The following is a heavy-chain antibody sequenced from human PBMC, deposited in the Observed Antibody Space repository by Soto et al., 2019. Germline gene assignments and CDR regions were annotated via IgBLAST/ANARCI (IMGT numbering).Heavy chain of an antibody. Sequence: WRSRRLSWSASGFTFSRYAMHWVRQAPGKWLEWVAVLSFDASNESYADSVKGRFTISRDNSKNTLYLQMSGLRAEDRAVYYCAKGIGYCSTNSCDPSMDVWGQGATVSFSS. D-gene: IGHD2-2*01. V-gene: IGHV3-30*18. CDR2: LSFDASNE. J-gene: IGHJ6*02. CDR3: AKGIGYCSTNSCDPSMDV. CDR1: GFTFSRYA.